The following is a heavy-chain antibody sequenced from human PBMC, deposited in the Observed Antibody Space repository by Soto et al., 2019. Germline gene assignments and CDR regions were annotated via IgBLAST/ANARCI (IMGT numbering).Heavy chain of an antibody. CDR3: ARDHGIVVVTATNWFDP. V-gene: IGHV1-69*01. CDR1: GGTFSSYA. CDR2: IIPIFGTA. D-gene: IGHD2-21*02. J-gene: IGHJ5*02. Sequence: QVQLVQSGAEVNKPVSSVKVSCKASGGTFSSYAISWVRQAPGQGLEWMGGIIPIFGTANYAQKLQGRVTLTADESTSTAYMELSSLRSEDTAVYYCARDHGIVVVTATNWFDPWGQGTLVTVSS.